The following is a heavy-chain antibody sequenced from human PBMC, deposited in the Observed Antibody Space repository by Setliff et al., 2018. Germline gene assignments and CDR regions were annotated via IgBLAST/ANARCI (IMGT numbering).Heavy chain of an antibody. Sequence: GASVKVSCKASGYTFAGYYMHWVRQAPGQGLEWMGWINPNSGGANYAQKFQGRVTMTRDTSISTGYMELSRLRSDDTAVYYCARVVYYASGSSLSYGMDVWGQGTAVTVSS. V-gene: IGHV1-2*02. J-gene: IGHJ6*02. D-gene: IGHD3-10*01. CDR1: GYTFAGYY. CDR3: ARVVYYASGSSLSYGMDV. CDR2: INPNSGGA.